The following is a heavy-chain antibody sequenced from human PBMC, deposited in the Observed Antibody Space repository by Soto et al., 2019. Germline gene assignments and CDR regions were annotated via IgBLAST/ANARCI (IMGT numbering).Heavy chain of an antibody. J-gene: IGHJ4*02. CDR1: GFTFSSYW. CDR3: ARDYWKSVRAVAGPHDY. Sequence: GGSLRLSCAASGFTFSSYWMSWVRQAPGKWLEWVANIKQDGSEKYYVDSVKGRFTISRDNAKNSLYLQMNSLRAEDTAVYYCARDYWKSVRAVAGPHDYCGQGXLVTL. D-gene: IGHD6-19*01. CDR2: IKQDGSEK. V-gene: IGHV3-7*01.